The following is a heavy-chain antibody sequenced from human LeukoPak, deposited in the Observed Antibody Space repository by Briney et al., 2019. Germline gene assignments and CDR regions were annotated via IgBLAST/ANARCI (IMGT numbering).Heavy chain of an antibody. CDR1: GYTFTSYY. V-gene: IGHV1-46*01. CDR2: INPSGGST. Sequence: ASVKVSCKASGYTFTSYYMHWVRQAPGQGLEWMGIINPSGGSTSYAQKFQGRVTMTRDTSTSTVYMELGSLRSEDTAVYYCAARVRGVIVLDYWGQGTLVTVSS. D-gene: IGHD3-10*01. J-gene: IGHJ4*02. CDR3: AARVRGVIVLDY.